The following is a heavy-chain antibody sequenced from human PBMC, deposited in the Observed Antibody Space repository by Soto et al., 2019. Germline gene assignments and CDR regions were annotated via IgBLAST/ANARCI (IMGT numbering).Heavy chain of an antibody. J-gene: IGHJ5*02. CDR2: ISFAGIIK. CDR1: EFTFNIYG. Sequence: QVQLVESGGGVVQPGRSLRLSCAASEFTFNIYGMHWVRQAPDKGLAGVAVISFAGIIKYYAESVKGRITISRVNFKNAVFPQMDSLRAEATAMHYCAKDLYRNVVSTPGWFDPRGQGTRVTGSS. CDR3: AKDLYRNVVSTPGWFDP. V-gene: IGHV3-30*18. D-gene: IGHD3-16*01.